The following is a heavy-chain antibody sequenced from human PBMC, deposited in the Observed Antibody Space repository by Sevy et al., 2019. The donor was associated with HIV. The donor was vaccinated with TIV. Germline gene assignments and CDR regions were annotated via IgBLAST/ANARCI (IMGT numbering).Heavy chain of an antibody. V-gene: IGHV3-30*18. J-gene: IGHJ4*02. CDR1: GFTFSSYG. D-gene: IGHD3-22*01. Sequence: GGSLRLSCAASGFTFSSYGMHWVRQAPGKGLEWVAVISYDGSNKYYADSVKGRFTISRDNSKNTLYLQMNSLRAEDTAVYYCAKDRRSGDSSGQGYYFDYWGQGTLVTVSS. CDR2: ISYDGSNK. CDR3: AKDRRSGDSSGQGYYFDY.